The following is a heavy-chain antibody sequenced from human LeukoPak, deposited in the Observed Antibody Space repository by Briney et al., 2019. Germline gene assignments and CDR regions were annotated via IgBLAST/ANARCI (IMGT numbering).Heavy chain of an antibody. CDR2: IYYSGST. V-gene: IGHV4-30-4*02. CDR1: GGSISSGDYY. Sequence: PSDTLSLTCTVSGGSISSGDYYWSWIRQPPGKGLEWFGYIYYSGSTYYNPSLKSRVTISVDTSKNQFSLKLSSVTAADTAVYYCARDILLEAYMDVWGKGTTVTVSS. CDR3: ARDILLEAYMDV. J-gene: IGHJ6*03. D-gene: IGHD1-1*01.